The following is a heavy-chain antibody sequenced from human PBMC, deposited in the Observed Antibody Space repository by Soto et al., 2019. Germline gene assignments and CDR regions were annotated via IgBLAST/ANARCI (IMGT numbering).Heavy chain of an antibody. CDR2: ISGSGTTI. Sequence: PGGSLRLSCAASGFTFGGYDMNWVRQAPGKGLEWVSFISGSGTTIYYADSVKGRLTISRDNAKKSVYLQMNSLRAEDTAVYYCASRVYNYGAPFYYAFYGLDVWGQGTTVTVSS. CDR3: ASRVYNYGAPFYYAFYGLDV. CDR1: GFTFGGYD. D-gene: IGHD6-13*01. J-gene: IGHJ6*02. V-gene: IGHV3-48*03.